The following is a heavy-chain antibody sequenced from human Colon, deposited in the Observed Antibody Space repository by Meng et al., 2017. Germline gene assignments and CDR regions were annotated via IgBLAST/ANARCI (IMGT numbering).Heavy chain of an antibody. CDR1: GGSFSGYY. V-gene: IGHV4-34*01. J-gene: IGHJ5*02. Sequence: QVQLQQWGAGSWKPSETLSLTCAVYGGSFSGYYWSWIRQPPGKGLEWIGEINHSGSTNYNPSLKSRVTISVDTSKNQFSLKLSSVTAADTAVYYCARERLSSGWYGGRWFDPWGQGTLVTVSS. D-gene: IGHD6-19*01. CDR2: INHSGST. CDR3: ARERLSSGWYGGRWFDP.